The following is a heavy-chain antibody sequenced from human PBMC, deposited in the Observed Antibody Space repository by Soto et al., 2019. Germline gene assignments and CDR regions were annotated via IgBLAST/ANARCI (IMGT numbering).Heavy chain of an antibody. CDR3: ARVGWELRKEGAFDI. D-gene: IGHD1-26*01. CDR2: IYSGGST. CDR1: GFTVGSNY. J-gene: IGHJ3*02. V-gene: IGHV3-53*01. Sequence: GGSLRLSCAASGFTVGSNYMSWVRQAPGKGLEWVSVIYSGGSTYYADSVKGRFTISRDNSKNTLYLQMNSLRAEDTAVYYCARVGWELRKEGAFDIWGQGTMVTVSS.